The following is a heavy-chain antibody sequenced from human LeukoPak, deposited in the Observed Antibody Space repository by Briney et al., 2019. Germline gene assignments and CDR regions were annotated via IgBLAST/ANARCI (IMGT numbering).Heavy chain of an antibody. CDR3: AKDRCSNGVGCYYYYMDV. Sequence: GGSLRLSCAASRFTFSSYGMHWVRQAPGKGLEWVAYIQYDGSNAQYADSVKGRFSISRDSSKNILYLQMNSLRAEDTAVYYCAKDRCSNGVGCYYYYMDVWGKGTTVTISS. CDR2: IQYDGSNA. J-gene: IGHJ6*03. D-gene: IGHD2-8*01. V-gene: IGHV3-30*02. CDR1: RFTFSSYG.